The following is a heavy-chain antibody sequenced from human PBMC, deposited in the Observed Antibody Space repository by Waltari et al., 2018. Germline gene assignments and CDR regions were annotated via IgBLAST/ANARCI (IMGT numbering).Heavy chain of an antibody. Sequence: VCKVPGQGLEWMGGIIPIFGTANYAQKFQGRVTITTDESTSTAYMELSSLRSEDTAVYYCARGPIAASQDYFDYWGQGTLVTVSS. V-gene: IGHV1-69*05. CDR2: IIPIFGTA. CDR3: ARGPIAASQDYFDY. D-gene: IGHD6-13*01. J-gene: IGHJ4*02.